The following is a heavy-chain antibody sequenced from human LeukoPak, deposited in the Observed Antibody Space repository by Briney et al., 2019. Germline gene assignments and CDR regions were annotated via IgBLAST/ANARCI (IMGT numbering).Heavy chain of an antibody. CDR1: GTSIKSYF. J-gene: IGHJ4*02. V-gene: IGHV4-59*08. CDR2: MYYSGTP. Sequence: SETLSLTCSVSGTSIKSYFWSWIRQPPGKGLEWIGYMYYSGTPNYNPSLRSRVTISVDTSKNQFSLKLSSVTATDTAVYYCAGKYYYDISGYFYVDYWGQGTLVTVSS. D-gene: IGHD3-22*01. CDR3: AGKYYYDISGYFYVDY.